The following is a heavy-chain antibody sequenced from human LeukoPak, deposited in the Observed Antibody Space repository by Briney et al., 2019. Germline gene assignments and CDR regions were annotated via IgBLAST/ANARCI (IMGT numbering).Heavy chain of an antibody. J-gene: IGHJ4*02. Sequence: SGPTLVKPTQTLTLTCTFSGFSLSTSGVGVGWIRQPPAKALEWLALIYWDDDKRYSPSLKSRHTITKDTSKNQVVLTKTNMDPVDTATYFCAHSSGSWYDWSPCDYWGQGTLVTVSS. CDR2: IYWDDDK. CDR3: AHSSGSWYDWSPCDY. D-gene: IGHD6-13*01. CDR1: GFSLSTSGVG. V-gene: IGHV2-5*02.